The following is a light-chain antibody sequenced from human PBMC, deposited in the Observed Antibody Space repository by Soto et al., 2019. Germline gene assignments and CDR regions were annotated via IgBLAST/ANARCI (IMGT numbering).Light chain of an antibody. J-gene: IGLJ1*01. Sequence: QPALTQPASVSGSPGQSITISCTGTSSDVGGYNSVSWYRQYPGKAPKLIIFDVTDRPSGISTRFSGSKSGNTASLTISGLQAEDEAVFYCTSYTSSSTTVFGTGTKVTVL. CDR2: DVT. CDR1: SSDVGGYNS. CDR3: TSYTSSSTTV. V-gene: IGLV2-14*01.